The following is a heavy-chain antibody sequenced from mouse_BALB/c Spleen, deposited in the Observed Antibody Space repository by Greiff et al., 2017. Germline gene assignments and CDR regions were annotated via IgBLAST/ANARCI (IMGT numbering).Heavy chain of an antibody. CDR3: ARDHYDYDESLDY. J-gene: IGHJ2*01. Sequence: EVKLEESGPGLVKPSQSLSLTCSVTGYSITSGYYWNWIRQFPGNKLEWMGYISYDGSNNYNPSLKNRISITRDTSKNQFFLKLNSVTTEDTATYYCARDHYDYDESLDYWGQGTTLTVSS. D-gene: IGHD2-4*01. CDR2: ISYDGSN. CDR1: GYSITSGYY. V-gene: IGHV3-6*02.